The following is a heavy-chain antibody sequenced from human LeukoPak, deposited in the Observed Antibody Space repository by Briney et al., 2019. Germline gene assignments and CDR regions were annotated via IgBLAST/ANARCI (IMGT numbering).Heavy chain of an antibody. CDR2: INHSGST. Sequence: SETLSLTCAVYGGSFSGYYWSWIRQPPGKGLEWIGEINHSGSTNYNPSLKSRVTISVDTSKNQFSLKLSSVTAADTAVYYCATIGGYEAYWGQGTLVTVSS. CDR3: ATIGGYEAY. CDR1: GGSFSGYY. D-gene: IGHD6-25*01. J-gene: IGHJ4*02. V-gene: IGHV4-34*01.